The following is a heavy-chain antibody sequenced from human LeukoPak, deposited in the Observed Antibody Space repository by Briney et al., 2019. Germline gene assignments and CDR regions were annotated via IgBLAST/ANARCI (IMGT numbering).Heavy chain of an antibody. J-gene: IGHJ4*02. CDR3: VRGGVHGGDFDY. CDR1: GGSISGGSYY. Sequence: SQTLSLTCTVSGGSISGGSYYWSWIRQPAGKGLEWIGRIYTSGSTNYNPSLKSRVTISVDTSKNQFSLKLSSVTAADTAVYYCVRGGVHGGDFDYWGQGTLVTVSS. CDR2: IYTSGST. V-gene: IGHV4-61*02.